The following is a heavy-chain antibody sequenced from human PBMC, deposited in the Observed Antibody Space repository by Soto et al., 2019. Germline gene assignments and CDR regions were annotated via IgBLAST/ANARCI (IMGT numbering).Heavy chain of an antibody. Sequence: SETLSLTCTVSGGSISSSSYYWGWIRQPPGKGLEWIGSIYYSGSTNYNPSLKSRVTISVDTSKNQFSLKLSSVTAADTAVYYCARHDYVGPPIGSLDAFDIWGQGTMVTVSS. D-gene: IGHD3-10*02. CDR1: GGSISSSSYY. J-gene: IGHJ3*02. V-gene: IGHV4-39*01. CDR3: ARHDYVGPPIGSLDAFDI. CDR2: IYYSGST.